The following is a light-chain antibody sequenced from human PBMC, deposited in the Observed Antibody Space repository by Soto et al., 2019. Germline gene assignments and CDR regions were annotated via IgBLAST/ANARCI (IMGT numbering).Light chain of an antibody. CDR3: LHYGTSLYT. CDR2: GAS. J-gene: IGKJ2*01. V-gene: IGKV3-20*01. CDR1: QSVGSSY. Sequence: VLTQSPGTLSLSPGERATLSCRASQSVGSSYLAWYQLKRGQAPRLLIYGASSRATGIPDRVSGSGSGTDFTLTISRREPEDFAVYYCLHYGTSLYTFGQGTKLEIK.